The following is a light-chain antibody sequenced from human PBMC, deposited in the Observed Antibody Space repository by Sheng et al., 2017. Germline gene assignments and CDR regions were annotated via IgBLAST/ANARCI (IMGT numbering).Light chain of an antibody. V-gene: IGKV1-5*03. CDR2: RAS. CDR1: QSISDL. CDR3: HQYNGYTFT. Sequence: DIQMTQSPSTLSASVGDRVTITCRASQSISDLLAWFQHKPGKAPKLLIYRASTLESGVPRRFSGSGFGAEFTLTIHSLQPDDFATYYCHQYNGYTFTFGGGT. J-gene: IGKJ4*01.